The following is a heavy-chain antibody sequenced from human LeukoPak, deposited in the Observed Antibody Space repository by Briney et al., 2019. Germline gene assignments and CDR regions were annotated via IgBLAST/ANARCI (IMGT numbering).Heavy chain of an antibody. CDR2: ISSYNGNT. Sequence: ASVKVSCRASGYTFTSYGISWVRQVPGQGLDWMGGISSYNGNTNYAHNLQGRVPMTTDTSTSTAYMELRSLRSDDTAVYYCARDSTVTTYNFDSWGQGTLVTVSS. D-gene: IGHD4-17*01. CDR1: GYTFTSYG. J-gene: IGHJ4*02. V-gene: IGHV1-18*01. CDR3: ARDSTVTTYNFDS.